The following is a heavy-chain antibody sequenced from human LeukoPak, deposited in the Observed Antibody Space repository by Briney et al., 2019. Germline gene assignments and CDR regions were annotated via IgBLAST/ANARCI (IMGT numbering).Heavy chain of an antibody. D-gene: IGHD3-10*01. J-gene: IGHJ4*02. CDR3: ARVVEYLYYFDY. V-gene: IGHV4-30-2*01. CDR1: GGSISSGGYS. Sequence: SETLSLTCAVSGGSISSGGYSWRWIRQPPGKGLEWIGYIYHSGSTYYNPSLKSRVTISVDRSKNQFSLKLSSVTAADTAVYYCARVVEYLYYFDYWGQGTLVTVSS. CDR2: IYHSGST.